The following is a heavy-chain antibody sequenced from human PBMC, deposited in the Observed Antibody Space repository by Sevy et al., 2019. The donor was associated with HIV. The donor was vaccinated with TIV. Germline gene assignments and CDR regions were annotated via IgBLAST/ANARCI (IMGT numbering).Heavy chain of an antibody. V-gene: IGHV3-48*02. J-gene: IGHJ3*02. CDR3: ARAGAGGWAFDI. CDR2: ISSSSSTI. Sequence: GGSLRLSCAASGFTFSSYSMNWVRQAPGKGLEWVSYISSSSSTIYYADSRKGRFTISRDNAKNSLFLKMNSLRDEDTAVYYWARAGAGGWAFDIWGQGTMVTVSS. CDR1: GFTFSSYS. D-gene: IGHD3-16*01.